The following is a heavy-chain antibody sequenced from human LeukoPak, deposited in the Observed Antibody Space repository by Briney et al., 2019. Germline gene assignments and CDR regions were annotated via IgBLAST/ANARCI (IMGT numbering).Heavy chain of an antibody. CDR2: IYYSGST. Sequence: SQTLSLTCTVSGGSISSGDYYWSWIRQPPGKGLEWIGYIYYSGSTYYNPSLKSRATISVDTSKNQFSLKLSSVTAADTAVYYCARVEYPGSQRSNFDYWGQGTLVTVSS. V-gene: IGHV4-30-4*01. J-gene: IGHJ4*02. CDR1: GGSISSGDYY. CDR3: ARVEYPGSQRSNFDY. D-gene: IGHD1-26*01.